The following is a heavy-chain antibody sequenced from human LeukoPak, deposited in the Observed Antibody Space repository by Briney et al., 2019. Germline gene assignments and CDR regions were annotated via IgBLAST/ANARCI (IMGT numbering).Heavy chain of an antibody. CDR2: IYYSGNT. J-gene: IGHJ4*02. D-gene: IGHD3-22*01. Sequence: PSETLSLTCTVSGGSISNYYWSWIRQPPGKGLEWIGYIYYSGNTNYNPSLKSRVTISVDTSKNQFSLKLNSVTAADTAVYYCARVRMGYYDSSGPYYFDYWGQGTLVTVSS. CDR1: GGSISNYY. CDR3: ARVRMGYYDSSGPYYFDY. V-gene: IGHV4-59*08.